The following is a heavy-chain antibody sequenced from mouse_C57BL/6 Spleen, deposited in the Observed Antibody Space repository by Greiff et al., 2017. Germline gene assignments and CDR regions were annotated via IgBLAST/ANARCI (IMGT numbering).Heavy chain of an antibody. CDR2: INPSNGGT. CDR3: ARDGNGGAWFAY. Sequence: QVQLKQPGTELVKPGASVKLSCKASGYTFTSYWMHWVKQRPGQGLEWIGNINPSNGGTNYNEKFKSKATLTVDKSSSTAYMQLSSLTSEDSAVYYCARDGNGGAWFAYWGQGTLVTVSA. V-gene: IGHV1-53*01. CDR1: GYTFTSYW. D-gene: IGHD2-1*01. J-gene: IGHJ3*01.